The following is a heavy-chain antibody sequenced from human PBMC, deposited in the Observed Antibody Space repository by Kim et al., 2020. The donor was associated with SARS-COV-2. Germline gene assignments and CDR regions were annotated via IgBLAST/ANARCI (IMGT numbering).Heavy chain of an antibody. CDR1: GFTFSSYA. J-gene: IGHJ3*02. CDR2: ISGSGGST. CDR3: AKTSAYYDILTGYSGGNAFDN. V-gene: IGHV3-23*01. Sequence: GGSLRLSCAASGFTFSSYAMSWVRQAPGKGLEWVSAISGSGGSTYYADSVKGRFTISRDNSKNTLYLQMNSLRAEDTAVYYCAKTSAYYDILTGYSGGNAFDNWGQGTMVTVAS. D-gene: IGHD3-9*01.